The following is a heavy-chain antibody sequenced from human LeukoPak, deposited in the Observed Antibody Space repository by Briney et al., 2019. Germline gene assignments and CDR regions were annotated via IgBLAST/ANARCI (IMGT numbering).Heavy chain of an antibody. CDR2: FYYSGRT. J-gene: IGHJ5*02. CDR1: GGSISSSSYD. CDR3: ATESRYSYRRAWFAP. D-gene: IGHD5-18*01. Sequence: SETLSLTCTVSGGSISSSSYDGGWIRQPRGKGRGWIVCFYYSGRTYYNPSLKSRVTISVDTSKNQFSLKLSSVTAADTAVYDCATESRYSYRRAWFAPWGQGNLVPVSS. V-gene: IGHV4-39*07.